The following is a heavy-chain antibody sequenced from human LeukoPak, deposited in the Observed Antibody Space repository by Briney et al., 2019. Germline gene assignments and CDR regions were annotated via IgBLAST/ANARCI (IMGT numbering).Heavy chain of an antibody. CDR2: IRYDGSNK. CDR1: GFTFSSYG. CDR3: AKELDYGDYLAAFDI. D-gene: IGHD4-17*01. Sequence: GGSLRLSCAASGFTFSSYGMHWVRQAPGKGLEWVAFIRYDGSNKYYADSVKGRFTISRDNSKNTLYLQMNSLRAEDTAVYYCAKELDYGDYLAAFDIWGQGTMVTVSS. V-gene: IGHV3-30*02. J-gene: IGHJ3*02.